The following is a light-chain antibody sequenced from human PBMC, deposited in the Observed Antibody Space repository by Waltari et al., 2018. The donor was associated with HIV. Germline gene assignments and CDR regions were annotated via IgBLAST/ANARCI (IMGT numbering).Light chain of an antibody. V-gene: IGKV4-1*01. CDR3: QQFYNTPIT. J-gene: IGKJ5*01. CDR1: QSVLSSSDNNKY. Sequence: DIVMTQSPDSLPVSLGERATINCKSSQSVLSSSDNNKYLAWYQQKPGQPPKLLIYWASTRESVVPARFRGGGSGTDFTLTISSLQAEDVAVYYCQQFYNTPITFGQGTRLEIK. CDR2: WAS.